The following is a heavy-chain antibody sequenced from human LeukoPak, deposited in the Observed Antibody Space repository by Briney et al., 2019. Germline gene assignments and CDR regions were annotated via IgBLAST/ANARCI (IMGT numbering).Heavy chain of an antibody. D-gene: IGHD6-19*01. CDR2: ISSSSSYI. CDR3: ARALGSGWIFDY. Sequence: GGSLRLSCAASGFTFSSYAMSWVRQAPGKGLEWVSSISSSSSYIYYADSVKGRFTISRDNAKNSLYLQMNSLRAEDTAVYYCARALGSGWIFDYWGQGTLVTVSS. V-gene: IGHV3-21*01. J-gene: IGHJ4*02. CDR1: GFTFSSYA.